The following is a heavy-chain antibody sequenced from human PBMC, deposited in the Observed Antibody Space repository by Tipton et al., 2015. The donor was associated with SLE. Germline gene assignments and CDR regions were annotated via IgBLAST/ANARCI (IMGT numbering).Heavy chain of an antibody. J-gene: IGHJ4*02. Sequence: QSGAEVKKPGESLKISCKGSGYSFTSYWIGWVRQMPGKGLEWMGIIYPGDSDTRYSPSFQGQVTISADKSIGTAYLQWSSLKASDTAMYYCARGYCSSTSCSYYFDYWGQGTLVTVSS. D-gene: IGHD2-2*01. V-gene: IGHV5-51*03. CDR1: GYSFTSYW. CDR3: ARGYCSSTSCSYYFDY. CDR2: IYPGDSDT.